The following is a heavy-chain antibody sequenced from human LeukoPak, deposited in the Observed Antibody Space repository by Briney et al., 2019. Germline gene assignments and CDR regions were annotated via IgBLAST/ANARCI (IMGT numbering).Heavy chain of an antibody. V-gene: IGHV1-8*01. Sequence: ASVKVSCKASGYTFTRYDINWVRQTTGRGLEWMGWMNPNSGNTGYAQKFQGRVTMTRNTSISTAYMELSSLRSEDTAVYYCARAGVADFDYWDQGTLVTVSS. J-gene: IGHJ4*02. CDR2: MNPNSGNT. CDR3: ARAGVADFDY. CDR1: GYTFTRYD. D-gene: IGHD6-19*01.